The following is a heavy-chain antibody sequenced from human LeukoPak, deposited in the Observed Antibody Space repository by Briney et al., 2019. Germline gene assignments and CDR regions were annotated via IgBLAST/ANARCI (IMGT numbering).Heavy chain of an antibody. CDR3: ARDRDYAFDY. V-gene: IGHV3-53*01. CDR2: IYSGGST. Sequence: GGSLRLSCAASGFTVSSNYMSWVRQAPGKGLEWVSVIYSGGSTYYADSVKGRFTISRDNAKSSLYLQMDSLRAEDTAVYYCARDRDYAFDYWGQGTLVTVSS. D-gene: IGHD4-17*01. J-gene: IGHJ4*02. CDR1: GFTVSSNY.